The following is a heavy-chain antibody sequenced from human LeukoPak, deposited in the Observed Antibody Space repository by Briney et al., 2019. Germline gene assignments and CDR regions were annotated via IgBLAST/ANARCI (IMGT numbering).Heavy chain of an antibody. CDR1: GFTFSDYA. CDR2: ISHVGGT. Sequence: TGGSLRLSCAASGFTFSDYAMSWVRQAPEKGLERVSTISHVGGTYYADSVRGRFTISRDDSKNMVYLQMDSLRAEDTAVYYCAKDREYDDSCDYNGWGQGTLVTVSS. V-gene: IGHV3-23*01. J-gene: IGHJ4*02. CDR3: AKDREYDDSCDYNG. D-gene: IGHD3-22*01.